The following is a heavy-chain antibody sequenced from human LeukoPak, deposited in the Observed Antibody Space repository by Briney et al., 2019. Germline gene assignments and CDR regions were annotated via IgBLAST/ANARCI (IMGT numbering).Heavy chain of an antibody. CDR2: IYYSGST. J-gene: IGHJ6*03. CDR1: GGSISSYY. D-gene: IGHD1-26*01. Sequence: SETLSLTCTVSGGSISSYYWSWIRQPPGKGLEWIGYIYYSGSTNYNPSLKSRVTISVDTSKNQFSLKLSSVTAADTAVYCCASGGGSYLHFYYYYYMDVWGKGTTVTVSS. V-gene: IGHV4-59*01. CDR3: ASGGGSYLHFYYYYYMDV.